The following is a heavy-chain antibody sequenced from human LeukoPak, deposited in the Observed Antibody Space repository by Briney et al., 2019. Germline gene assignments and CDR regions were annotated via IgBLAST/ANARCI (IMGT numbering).Heavy chain of an antibody. J-gene: IGHJ4*02. CDR2: INWNAGST. CDR3: ARDIEAAGLFLDY. CDR1: GFTFDDYG. V-gene: IGHV3-20*04. Sequence: GGSLRLSCAASGFTFDDYGMTWVRQAPGKGLEWVSGINWNAGSTGYADSVKGRFTISRDNDKNSLYLQMNSLRAEDTAVYYCARDIEAAGLFLDYWGQGTLVTVPS. D-gene: IGHD6-13*01.